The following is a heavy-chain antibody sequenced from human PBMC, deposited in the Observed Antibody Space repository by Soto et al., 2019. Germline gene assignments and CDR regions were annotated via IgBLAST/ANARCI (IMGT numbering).Heavy chain of an antibody. CDR3: ARDSPSLTYCGGDCYSIDY. Sequence: ASVKVSCKASGYTFTSYDINWVRQATGQGLEWMGWMNPNSGNTGYAQKFQGRVTMTRNTSISTAYTELSRLTSDDTAVYYCARDSPSLTYCGGDCYSIDYWGQGTLVTVSS. J-gene: IGHJ4*02. V-gene: IGHV1-8*01. D-gene: IGHD2-21*02. CDR2: MNPNSGNT. CDR1: GYTFTSYD.